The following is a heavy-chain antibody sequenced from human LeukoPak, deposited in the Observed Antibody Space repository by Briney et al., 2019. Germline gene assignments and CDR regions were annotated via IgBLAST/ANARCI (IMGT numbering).Heavy chain of an antibody. Sequence: PGGSLRLSCAASGFTFSSYWMSWVRQAPGKGLEWVANIKQDGSEEYYVDSVKGRFTISRDNAKNSLYLQMNSLRAEDTAVYYCARDHYYYDSSGYYQGPPFDYWGQGTLVTVSS. V-gene: IGHV3-7*04. CDR1: GFTFSSYW. J-gene: IGHJ4*02. CDR2: IKQDGSEE. CDR3: ARDHYYYDSSGYYQGPPFDY. D-gene: IGHD3-22*01.